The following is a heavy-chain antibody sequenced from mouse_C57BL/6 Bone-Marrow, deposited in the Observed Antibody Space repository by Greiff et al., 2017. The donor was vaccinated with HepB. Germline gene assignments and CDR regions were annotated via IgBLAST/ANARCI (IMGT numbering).Heavy chain of an antibody. CDR3: TRDYYGSSYLGWFAY. Sequence: QVQLQQSWAELVRPGASVTLSCKASGYTFTDYEMHWVKQTPVHGLEWIGAIDPETGGTAYNQKFKGKAILTADKSSSTAYMELRSLTSEDSAVYYCTRDYYGSSYLGWFAYWGQGTLVTVSA. CDR2: IDPETGGT. D-gene: IGHD1-1*01. CDR1: GYTFTDYE. J-gene: IGHJ3*01. V-gene: IGHV1-15*01.